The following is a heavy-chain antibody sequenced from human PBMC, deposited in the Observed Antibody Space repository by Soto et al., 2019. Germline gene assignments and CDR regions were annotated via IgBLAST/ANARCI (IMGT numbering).Heavy chain of an antibody. D-gene: IGHD3-9*01. CDR3: TQDGGSRDWLTVN. Sequence: EVQLLESGGDLVQPGGTLRLSCAASGFTFTSYAMSWLRQAPGKGLEWVSAITGGGDNTYYAASVKGRFTTSRDNSNNTLYLQMNSLRAEDTAFYYCTQDGGSRDWLTVNWGQGTVVTVSS. V-gene: IGHV3-23*01. CDR2: ITGGGDNT. CDR1: GFTFTSYA. J-gene: IGHJ4*02.